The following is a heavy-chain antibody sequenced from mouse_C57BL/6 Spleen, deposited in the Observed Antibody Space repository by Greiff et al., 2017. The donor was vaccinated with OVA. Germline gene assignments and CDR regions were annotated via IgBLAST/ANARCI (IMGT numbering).Heavy chain of an antibody. CDR3: ARSDWDGFDY. V-gene: IGHV1-26*01. CDR2: INPNNGGT. D-gene: IGHD4-1*01. Sequence: EVQLQQSGPELVKPGASVKISCKASGYTFTDYYMNWVKQSHGKSLEWIGDINPNNGGTSYNQKFKGKATLTVDKSSSTAYMELRSLTSEDSAVYYWARSDWDGFDYWGQGTTLTVSS. CDR1: GYTFTDYY. J-gene: IGHJ2*01.